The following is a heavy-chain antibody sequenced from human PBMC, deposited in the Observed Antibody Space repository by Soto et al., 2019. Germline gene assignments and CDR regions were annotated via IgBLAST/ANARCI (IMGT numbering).Heavy chain of an antibody. V-gene: IGHV3-33*01. J-gene: IGHJ3*02. CDR1: GFTFSSYG. CDR3: ARSHLYYDFWSGYPTDDAFDI. CDR2: IWYDGSIK. Sequence: GGSLRLSCAASGFTFSSYGMHWVRQAPGKGLEWVAVIWYDGSIKYYADSVKGRFTISRDNSKNTLYLQMNSLRAEDTAVYYCARSHLYYDFWSGYPTDDAFDIWGQGTMVTVSS. D-gene: IGHD3-3*01.